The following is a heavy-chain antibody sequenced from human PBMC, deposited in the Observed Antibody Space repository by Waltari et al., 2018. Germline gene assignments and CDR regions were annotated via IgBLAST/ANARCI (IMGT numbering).Heavy chain of an antibody. CDR3: GRDLGQLWIGPIDY. CDR2: INPRGGRT. Sequence: QVQLVQSGAEVKKPGASVQLSCKTSGFPFTTYYIDWVRQAPGEGLEWMGIINPRGGRTYYAEKFQGRVTMTGDTSTSTVYMELSSLTSQDTAVYYCGRDLGQLWIGPIDYWGQGTLVTVSS. J-gene: IGHJ4*02. V-gene: IGHV1-46*01. D-gene: IGHD2-2*03. CDR1: GFPFTTYY.